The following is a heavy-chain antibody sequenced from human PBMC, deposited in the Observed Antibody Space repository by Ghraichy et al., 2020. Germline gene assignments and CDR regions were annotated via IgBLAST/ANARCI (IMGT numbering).Heavy chain of an antibody. CDR3: ARNDYQSAFDI. D-gene: IGHD4-11*01. Sequence: SETLSLTCTVSGGSISSYYWSWIRQPPGKGLEWIGYIYYSGSTNYNPSLKSRVTISVDTSKNQFSLKLSSVTAADTAVYYCARNDYQSAFDIWGQGTMVTVSS. CDR2: IYYSGST. CDR1: GGSISSYY. V-gene: IGHV4-59*01. J-gene: IGHJ3*02.